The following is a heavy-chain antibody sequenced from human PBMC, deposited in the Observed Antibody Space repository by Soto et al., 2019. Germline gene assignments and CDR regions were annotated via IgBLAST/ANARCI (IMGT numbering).Heavy chain of an antibody. CDR3: ARLPYYGGSGPYFDY. Sequence: EVQLVQSGAEVKKPGESLKISCKGSGYSFTSYWIGWVRQMPGKGLEWMGNIYPGDSDTRYSPSFQGQVTISADKSISTAYLQWSSLKASDTAMYYCARLPYYGGSGPYFDYWGQGTLVTVSS. V-gene: IGHV5-51*01. D-gene: IGHD3-10*01. J-gene: IGHJ4*02. CDR2: IYPGDSDT. CDR1: GYSFTSYW.